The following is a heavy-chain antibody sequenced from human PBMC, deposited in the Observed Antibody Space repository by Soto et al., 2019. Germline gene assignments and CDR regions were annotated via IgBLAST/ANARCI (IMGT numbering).Heavy chain of an antibody. Sequence: PSETLSLTCTVSGGSISSYYWSWIRQPPGKGLEWIGYIYYSGSTNYNPSLKSRVTISVDTSKNQFSLKLSSVTAADTAVYYCARERVQYYYGSGRKYLDVWGKGTTVTVSS. CDR2: IYYSGST. D-gene: IGHD3-10*01. J-gene: IGHJ6*03. CDR3: ARERVQYYYGSGRKYLDV. V-gene: IGHV4-59*12. CDR1: GGSISSYY.